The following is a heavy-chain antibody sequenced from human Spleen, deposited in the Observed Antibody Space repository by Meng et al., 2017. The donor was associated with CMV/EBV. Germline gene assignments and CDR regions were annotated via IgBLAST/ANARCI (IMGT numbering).Heavy chain of an antibody. CDR1: FSNAW. V-gene: IGHV3-15*07. D-gene: IGHD3-22*01. J-gene: IGHJ2*01. CDR2: IKSKTDGGTT. Sequence: FSNAWMNWVRQAPGKGLQWVGRIKSKTDGGTTDYAAPVKGRFTISRDDSKNTLYLQMNSLKTEDTAVYYCTTGDYYDSSGAYWYFDLWGRGTLVTVSS. CDR3: TTGDYYDSSGAYWYFDL.